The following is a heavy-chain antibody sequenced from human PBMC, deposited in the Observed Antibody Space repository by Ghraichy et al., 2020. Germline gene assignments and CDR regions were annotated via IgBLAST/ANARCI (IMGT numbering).Heavy chain of an antibody. CDR1: GFTFRTYG. J-gene: IGHJ4*01. CDR3: AKDKRISGWVFDH. CDR2: ITNDGVT. Sequence: GGSLRLSCAASGFTFRTYGLSWVRQAPGEGLEWVSAITNDGVTYYGDSVKGRFTISRDNSKNTLYLHMNSLRAEDTAIYYCAKDKRISGWVFDHWGHGTLVTVSS. D-gene: IGHD6-19*01. V-gene: IGHV3-23*01.